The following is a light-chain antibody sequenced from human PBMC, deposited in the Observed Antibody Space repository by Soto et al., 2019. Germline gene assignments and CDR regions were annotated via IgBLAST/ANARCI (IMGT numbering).Light chain of an antibody. J-gene: IGLJ3*02. CDR3: AAWDASLSGRV. CDR2: RND. Sequence: QSGLTQPPSASGTPGQSVTISCSGSSSNIGSNNVCWYQQFPGTAPKLLIYRNDQRPSGVPDRFSGSRSGTSASLAISGLRSEDEADYYCAAWDASLSGRVFGGGTKLTVL. V-gene: IGLV1-47*01. CDR1: SSNIGSNN.